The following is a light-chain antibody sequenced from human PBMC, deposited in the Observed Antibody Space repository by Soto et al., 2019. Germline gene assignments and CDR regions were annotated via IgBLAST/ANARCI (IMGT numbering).Light chain of an antibody. Sequence: DIQMTQSPSSLSASVGDRVTITCRASQSISSYLNWYPQKPGKAPKLLIYAASSLQSGVPSRFSGSGSGTDFTLTISSLQPEDFATYYCQQSYSTPLTVGGGTKVESK. CDR2: AAS. CDR3: QQSYSTPLT. CDR1: QSISSY. J-gene: IGKJ4*01. V-gene: IGKV1-39*01.